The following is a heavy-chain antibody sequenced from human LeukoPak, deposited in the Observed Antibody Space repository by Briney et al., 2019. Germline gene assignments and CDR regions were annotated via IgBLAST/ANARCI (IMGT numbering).Heavy chain of an antibody. CDR3: ARHRSSGYYDY. Sequence: GESLKISCRGSGYSFTTYWIGWVRQMPGKGLERMGIIYPDDSDSTYSPSFRGQVTISADRSISTAYLQWSSLKASDTAMYYCARHRSSGYYDYWGQGTLVTVSS. D-gene: IGHD3-22*01. V-gene: IGHV5-51*01. CDR1: GYSFTTYW. J-gene: IGHJ4*02. CDR2: IYPDDSDS.